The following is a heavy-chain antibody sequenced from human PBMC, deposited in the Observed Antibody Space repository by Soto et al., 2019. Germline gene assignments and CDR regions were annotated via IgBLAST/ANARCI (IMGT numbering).Heavy chain of an antibody. V-gene: IGHV3-23*01. CDR1: GFTFSSYA. Sequence: LRLSYAASGFTFSSYAMSWVRQAPGKGLEWVSAISGSGGSTYYADSVKGRFTISRDNSKNTLYLQMNSLRAEDTAVYYCAKVSRYFDWLLPLDYWGQGTLVTVSS. CDR2: ISGSGGST. CDR3: AKVSRYFDWLLPLDY. D-gene: IGHD3-9*01. J-gene: IGHJ4*02.